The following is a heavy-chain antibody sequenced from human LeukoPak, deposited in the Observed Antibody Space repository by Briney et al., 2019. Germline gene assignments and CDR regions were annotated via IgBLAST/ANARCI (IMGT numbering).Heavy chain of an antibody. Sequence: GGALRLSCAASGFPFSSHWLSWFRQSPGRGREWVAHINQDGSEKYYVDSVKGGFTISRDNARNSQYLHMNSLRAEDTAVYYCASGGGWVFNNWGQGTLVTVSS. D-gene: IGHD6-19*01. CDR3: ASGGGWVFNN. J-gene: IGHJ4*02. CDR2: INQDGSEK. CDR1: GFPFSSHW. V-gene: IGHV3-7*01.